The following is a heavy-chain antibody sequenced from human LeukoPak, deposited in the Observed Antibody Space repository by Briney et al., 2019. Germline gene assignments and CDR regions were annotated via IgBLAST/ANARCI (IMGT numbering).Heavy chain of an antibody. V-gene: IGHV3-7*01. Sequence: GGSLRLSCTASGFIFSSDWMSWVPEAPGKGLEWVANMKPDGSEKYFVDSVEGPFTISRDNAKNSLYLQMGSLRVEDTAVYYCVRDRGWGGDDYWGQGALVTVSS. J-gene: IGHJ4*02. D-gene: IGHD3-16*01. CDR2: MKPDGSEK. CDR3: VRDRGWGGDDY. CDR1: GFIFSSDW.